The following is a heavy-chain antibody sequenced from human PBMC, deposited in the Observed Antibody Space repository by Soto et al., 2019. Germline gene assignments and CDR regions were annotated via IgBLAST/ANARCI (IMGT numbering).Heavy chain of an antibody. CDR3: ARDSGDGYYDFWSGYNYYGMDV. J-gene: IGHJ6*02. CDR1: GGSISSGDYY. Sequence: SETLSLTCTVSGGSISSGDYYWSWIHQPPGKGLEWIGYIYYSGSTYYNPSLKSRVTISVDTSKNQFSLKLSSVTAADTAVYYCARDSGDGYYDFWSGYNYYGMDVWGQGTTVTVSS. D-gene: IGHD3-3*01. V-gene: IGHV4-30-4*01. CDR2: IYYSGST.